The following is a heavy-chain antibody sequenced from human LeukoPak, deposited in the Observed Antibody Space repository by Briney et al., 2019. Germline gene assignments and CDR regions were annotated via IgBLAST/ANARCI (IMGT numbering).Heavy chain of an antibody. J-gene: IGHJ6*03. CDR1: GGSISSYF. V-gene: IGHV4-59*01. D-gene: IGHD1-14*01. CDR2: IYYSGST. Sequence: SETLCLTCTVSGGSISSYFWSWIRQPPGKGLQWIGYIYYSGSTIYNPSLKSRVTISVDTSKNQFSLKLSSVTAADTAVYYCARASEDYYYYYMDVWGKGTTVTISS. CDR3: ARASEDYYYYYMDV.